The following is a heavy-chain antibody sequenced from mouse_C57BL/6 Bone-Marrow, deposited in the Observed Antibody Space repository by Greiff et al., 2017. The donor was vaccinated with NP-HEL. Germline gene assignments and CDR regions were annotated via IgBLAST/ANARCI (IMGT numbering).Heavy chain of an antibody. CDR2: ILPGSGST. CDR1: GYTFTGYW. CDR3: ARAKSYYSNYEFAY. Sequence: VKLVESGAELMKPGASVKLSCKATGYTFTGYWIEWVKQRPGHGLEWIGEILPGSGSTNYNEKFKGKATFTADTSSNTAYRQLSSLTTEDSAIYYCARAKSYYSNYEFAYWGQGTLVTVSA. J-gene: IGHJ3*01. D-gene: IGHD2-5*01. V-gene: IGHV1-9*01.